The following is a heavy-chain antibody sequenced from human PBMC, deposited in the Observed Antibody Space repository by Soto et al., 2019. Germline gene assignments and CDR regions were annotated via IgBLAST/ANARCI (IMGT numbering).Heavy chain of an antibody. J-gene: IGHJ6*02. CDR3: ARTPSSGTIFGVVIPDYYYGMDV. Sequence: RGESLKISCKGSGYSFTSYWIGWVRQMPGKGLEWMGIIYPGDSDTRYSPSFQGQVTISADKSISTAYLQWSSLKASDTAMYYCARTPSSGTIFGVVIPDYYYGMDVWGQGTTVTVSS. CDR1: GYSFTSYW. CDR2: IYPGDSDT. V-gene: IGHV5-51*01. D-gene: IGHD3-3*01.